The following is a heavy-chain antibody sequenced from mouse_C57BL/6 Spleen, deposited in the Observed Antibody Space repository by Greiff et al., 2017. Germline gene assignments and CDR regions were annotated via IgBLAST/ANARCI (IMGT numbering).Heavy chain of an antibody. CDR3: ARGDKGQLRLRYFDV. J-gene: IGHJ1*03. CDR1: GYTFTTYP. V-gene: IGHV1-47*01. CDR2: FHPYNDDT. Sequence: VQLQQSGAELVKPGASVKMSCKASGYTFTTYPIEWMKQNHGKSLEWIGNFHPYNDDTKYNEKFKGKATLTVEKSSSTVYLELSRLTSDDSAVYYCARGDKGQLRLRYFDVWGTGTTVPVSS. D-gene: IGHD3-2*02.